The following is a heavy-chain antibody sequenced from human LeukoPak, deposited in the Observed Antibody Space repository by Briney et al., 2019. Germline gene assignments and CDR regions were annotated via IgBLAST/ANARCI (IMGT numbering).Heavy chain of an antibody. Sequence: DPGGSLRLSCAASGFTFSNYGMSWVRQAPGKGLEWVSSISSSSSYIYYADSVKGRFTISRDNAKKSLYLQMNSLRAEDTAVYYCAGGHIVATISDAFDIWGQGTMVTVSS. J-gene: IGHJ3*02. CDR1: GFTFSNYG. D-gene: IGHD5-12*01. CDR3: AGGHIVATISDAFDI. CDR2: ISSSSSYI. V-gene: IGHV3-21*01.